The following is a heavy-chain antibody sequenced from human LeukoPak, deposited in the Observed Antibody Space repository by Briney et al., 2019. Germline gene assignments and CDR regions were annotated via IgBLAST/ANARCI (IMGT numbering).Heavy chain of an antibody. Sequence: GGSLRLSCAASGFTFSSYWMSWVRQAPGKGLEWVANMEYDGSEKDYVDSVKGRFTISRDNAKNSLYLQMNSLRAEDTAVYYCARDIAAAGLFFDYWGQGTLVTVSS. V-gene: IGHV3-7*01. J-gene: IGHJ4*02. CDR3: ARDIAAAGLFFDY. D-gene: IGHD6-13*01. CDR1: GFTFSSYW. CDR2: MEYDGSEK.